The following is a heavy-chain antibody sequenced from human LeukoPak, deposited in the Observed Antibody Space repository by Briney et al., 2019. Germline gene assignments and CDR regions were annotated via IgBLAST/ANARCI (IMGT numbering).Heavy chain of an antibody. V-gene: IGHV4-39*07. J-gene: IGHJ6*02. CDR1: GGSISSSSYY. CDR3: ARIPPWAEYYYGMDV. Sequence: SETLSLTCTVSGGSISSSSYYWGWIRQPPGKGLEWIGSIYYSGSTYYNPSLKSRVTISVDTSKNQFSLKLSSVTAADTAVYYCARIPPWAEYYYGMDVWGQGTTVTVSS. CDR2: IYYSGST. D-gene: IGHD2-21*01.